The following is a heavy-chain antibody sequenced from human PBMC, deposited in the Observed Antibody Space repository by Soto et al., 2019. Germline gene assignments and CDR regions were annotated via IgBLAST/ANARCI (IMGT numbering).Heavy chain of an antibody. V-gene: IGHV3-74*01. CDR1: GFTFSSYW. CDR2: IRSDGSPT. CDR3: AMRARDHYYMDV. J-gene: IGHJ6*03. Sequence: EVQLEESGGGLVQPGGSLRLSCAASGFTFSSYWMHWVRQAPGEGLVWVSRIRSDGSPTNYADSVKGRFTISRDNAKNTLDLQMNSLRSEETGMYYCAMRARDHYYMDVWGKWTTVTVSS.